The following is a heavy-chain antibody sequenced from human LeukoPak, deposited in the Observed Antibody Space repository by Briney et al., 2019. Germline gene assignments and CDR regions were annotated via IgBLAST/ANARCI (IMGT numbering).Heavy chain of an antibody. D-gene: IGHD1-26*01. CDR1: GFTLSKIW. CDR2: VSSDGSVT. CDR3: AGGRGTHDLDD. J-gene: IGHJ4*02. V-gene: IGHV3-74*01. Sequence: RGSLRLSCAASGFTLSKIWMHWVRQPPGQGLGWVSGVSSDGSVTDYAASVKGRFTIPRDNAKNTIYLQMNSLRAEDTAVYYCAGGRGTHDLDDWGQGTPVTVSS.